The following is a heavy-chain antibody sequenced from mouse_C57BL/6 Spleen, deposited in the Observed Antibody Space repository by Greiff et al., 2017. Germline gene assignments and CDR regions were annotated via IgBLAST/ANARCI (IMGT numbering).Heavy chain of an antibody. CDR1: GYTFTSYW. Sequence: QVQLQQPGAELVMPGASVKLSCKASGYTFTSYWMHWVKQRPGQGLEWIGEIDPSDSYPNYNQKFKGKSTLAVDKSSSTAYMQLSSLTSEDSAVYYCARLGLRRGTHWYFDVWGTGTTVTVSS. J-gene: IGHJ1*03. CDR2: IDPSDSYP. V-gene: IGHV1-69*01. D-gene: IGHD2-4*01. CDR3: ARLGLRRGTHWYFDV.